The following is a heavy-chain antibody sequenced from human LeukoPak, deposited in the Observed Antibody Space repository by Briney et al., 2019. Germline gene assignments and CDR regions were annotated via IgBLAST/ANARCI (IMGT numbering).Heavy chain of an antibody. CDR1: GGSFSGYY. CDR2: INHSGST. J-gene: IGHJ5*02. Sequence: SETLSLTCAVYGGSFSGYYWSWIRQPPGKGLEWIGEINHSGSTNYNPSLKSRVTISVDTSKNQFSLKLSSVTAADTAVYYCARAFPTITGTTGTSRWFDPWGQGTLVTVSS. D-gene: IGHD1-7*01. V-gene: IGHV4-34*01. CDR3: ARAFPTITGTTGTSRWFDP.